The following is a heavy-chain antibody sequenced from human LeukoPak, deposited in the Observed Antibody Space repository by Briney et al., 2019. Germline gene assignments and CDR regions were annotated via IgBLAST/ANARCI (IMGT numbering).Heavy chain of an antibody. J-gene: IGHJ6*02. V-gene: IGHV3-48*03. CDR1: GFVFSNHE. D-gene: IGHD1/OR15-1a*01. CDR2: ISGSGISI. Sequence: PGGSLRLSCAASGFVFSNHEMTWVRQAPGEGLEWVSDISGSGISIYYADSVKGRFTISRDNFENKVYLQMNSLRAEDTAVYYCARDREHLHYYGMDVWGQGTTVSVSS. CDR3: ARDREHLHYYGMDV.